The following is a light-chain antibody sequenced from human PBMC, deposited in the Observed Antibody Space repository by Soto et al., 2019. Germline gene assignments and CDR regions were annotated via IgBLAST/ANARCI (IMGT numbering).Light chain of an antibody. CDR1: QYIGIY. Sequence: DIQMTQSPSSLSASVGDRVTITCRASQYIGIYLNWYQKKPGKAPKVLIHAASRVQSGVPSTFSASGSGTDLALTISSLQPEDFANYYCHQTYANPWTFGQGTKV. CDR3: HQTYANPWT. J-gene: IGKJ1*01. CDR2: AAS. V-gene: IGKV1-39*01.